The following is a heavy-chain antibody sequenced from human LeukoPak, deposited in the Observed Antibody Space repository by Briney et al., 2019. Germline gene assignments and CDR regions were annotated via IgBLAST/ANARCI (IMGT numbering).Heavy chain of an antibody. J-gene: IGHJ4*02. CDR1: GFTFSNYE. CDR3: AGHTWQWLPFDD. CDR2: ISGSGTTI. D-gene: IGHD5-12*01. Sequence: PGGSLRLSCAASGFTFSNYEMNWVRQAPGKGLEWISYISGSGTTIYYADSVKGRFTISRDSAKNSLYLQMNSLRAEDTAVYYCAGHTWQWLPFDDWGQGTQVTISS. V-gene: IGHV3-48*03.